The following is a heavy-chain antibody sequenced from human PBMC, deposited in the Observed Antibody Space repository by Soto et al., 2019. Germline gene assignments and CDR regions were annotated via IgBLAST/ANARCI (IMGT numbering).Heavy chain of an antibody. CDR3: AKVDDWNKARCFDR. Sequence: LGGSLRLSCAASGFTFSTYWMHWVRQTPGKGLVWVSAISGNSGFTWYADSVKGRFTLSRDNFKNTLSLEMNNLRAEDTAVYFCAKVDDWNKARCFDRWGQGTLVTVSS. CDR2: ISGNSGFT. V-gene: IGHV3-23*01. CDR1: GFTFSTYW. D-gene: IGHD1-1*01. J-gene: IGHJ5*02.